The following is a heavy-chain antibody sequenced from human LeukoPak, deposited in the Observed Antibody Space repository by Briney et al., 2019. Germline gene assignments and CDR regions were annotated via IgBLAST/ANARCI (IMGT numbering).Heavy chain of an antibody. CDR2: IYGSGYT. D-gene: IGHD2-2*01. J-gene: IGHJ4*02. V-gene: IGHV4-59*01. CDR3: ARAPRAYCSTTDSCFQDY. CDR1: GGSISGWY. Sequence: SETLSLTCTVSGGSISGWYWSWIRQPPGKGLEWIGYIYGSGYTNYNPSLKSRVTMSIDTSKNHFSLKLTSVTAADTATYYCARAPRAYCSTTDSCFQDYWGQGILVTVSS.